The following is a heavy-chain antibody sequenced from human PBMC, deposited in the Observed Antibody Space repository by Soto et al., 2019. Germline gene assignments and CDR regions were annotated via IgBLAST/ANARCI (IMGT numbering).Heavy chain of an antibody. CDR2: SYYSGTT. Sequence: SETLSRTCTVSGASISVHSYYWTWIRQPPGKGLEWIGSSYYSGTTYFNPSLKSRATISVDTSKNQFSLRLTSVTAADTAIYYCTGGSNWNDNYFDPWGPGALVTVAS. CDR3: TGGSNWNDNYFDP. V-gene: IGHV4-39*01. D-gene: IGHD1-20*01. J-gene: IGHJ5*02. CDR1: GASISVHSYY.